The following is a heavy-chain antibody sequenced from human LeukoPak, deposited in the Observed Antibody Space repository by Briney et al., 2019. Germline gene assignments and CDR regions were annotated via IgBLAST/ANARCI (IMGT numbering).Heavy chain of an antibody. J-gene: IGHJ4*02. CDR2: KSYDGSNK. CDR1: GFTFSSYG. V-gene: IGHV3-30*18. D-gene: IGHD2-15*01. CDR3: AKDRGYCSGGSCYHLDY. Sequence: PGGSLRLSCAASGFTFSSYGMHWVRQAPGKGLEWVAVKSYDGSNKYYADSVKGRFTISRDNSKNTLYLQMNSLRAEDTAVYYCAKDRGYCSGGSCYHLDYWGQGTLVTVSS.